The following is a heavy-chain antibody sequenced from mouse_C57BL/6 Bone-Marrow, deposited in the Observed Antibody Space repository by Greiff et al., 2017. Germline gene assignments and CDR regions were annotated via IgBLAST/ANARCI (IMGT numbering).Heavy chain of an antibody. V-gene: IGHV1-80*01. D-gene: IGHD2-4*01. Sequence: VQLQESGAELVKPGASVKISCKASGYAFSSYWMNWVKQRPGKGLEWIGQIYPGDGDTNYNGKFKGKATLTADKSSRTAYMQLSSLTSEDSAVXFCARGGDYDFSAWFADWGQGTLVTVSA. J-gene: IGHJ3*01. CDR3: ARGGDYDFSAWFAD. CDR1: GYAFSSYW. CDR2: IYPGDGDT.